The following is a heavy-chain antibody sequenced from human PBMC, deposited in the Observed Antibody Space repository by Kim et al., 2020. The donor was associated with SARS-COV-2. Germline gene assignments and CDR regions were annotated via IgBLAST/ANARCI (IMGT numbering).Heavy chain of an antibody. D-gene: IGHD5-18*01. V-gene: IGHV3-21*01. J-gene: IGHJ3*02. CDR1: GFTFSSYS. Sequence: GGSLRLSCAASGFTFSSYSMNWVRQAPGKGLEWVSSISSSSSYIYYADSVKGRFTISRDNAKNSLYLQMNSLRAEDTAVYYCARGRDGVYSYGYHAFDIWGQGTMVTVSS. CDR3: ARGRDGVYSYGYHAFDI. CDR2: ISSSSSYI.